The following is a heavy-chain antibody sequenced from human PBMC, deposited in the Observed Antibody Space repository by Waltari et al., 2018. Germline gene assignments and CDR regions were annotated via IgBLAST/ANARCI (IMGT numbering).Heavy chain of an antibody. J-gene: IGHJ4*02. Sequence: QVQLVQSGAEVKKPGASVKVSCKASGYTFTGYYMHWVRQAPGQGLEWMGRINPNSGGTNYAQKFQGRVTMTRDTSISTAYMELSRLRSDDTAVYYCARGRALYSSSPKPEDYWGQGTLVTVSS. CDR3: ARGRALYSSSPKPEDY. CDR2: INPNSGGT. D-gene: IGHD6-6*01. V-gene: IGHV1-2*06. CDR1: GYTFTGYY.